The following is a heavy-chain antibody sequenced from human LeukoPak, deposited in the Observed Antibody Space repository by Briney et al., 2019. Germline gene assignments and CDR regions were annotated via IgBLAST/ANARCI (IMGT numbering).Heavy chain of an antibody. CDR3: AKVPLSSSGWDREYYFDY. J-gene: IGHJ4*02. CDR2: ISYDGSNK. D-gene: IGHD6-19*01. V-gene: IGHV3-30*18. CDR1: GFIFSSYG. Sequence: GGSLRLSCAASGFIFSSYGIHWVRQAPGKGLEWVAVISYDGSNKYYADSVKGRFTISRDNSKNTLYLEMNSLRAEDTAVYYCAKVPLSSSGWDREYYFDYWGQGTLVTVSS.